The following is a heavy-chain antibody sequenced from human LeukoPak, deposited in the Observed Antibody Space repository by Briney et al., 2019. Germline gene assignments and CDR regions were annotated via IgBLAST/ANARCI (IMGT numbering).Heavy chain of an antibody. V-gene: IGHV1-69*06. CDR3: ARVVTLVAGDY. D-gene: IGHD6-19*01. CDR2: IIPIFGTA. J-gene: IGHJ4*02. Sequence: ASVKVSCKASGGTFSSYAISWVRQAPGQGLEWMGGIIPIFGTANYAQKFQGRVTITADKSTSTAYMELSSLRSEDTAVYYCARVVTLVAGDYWGQGTQVTVSS. CDR1: GGTFSSYA.